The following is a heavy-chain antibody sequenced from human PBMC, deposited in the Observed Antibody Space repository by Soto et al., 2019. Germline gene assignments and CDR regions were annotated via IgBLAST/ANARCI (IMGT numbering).Heavy chain of an antibody. J-gene: IGHJ6*03. V-gene: IGHV5-51*01. CDR2: VYPGDSDT. Sequence: PGESLKISCKGSGYSFTTYWIGWVRQVPGKGLEWMGIVYPGDSDTRYSPSFQGHVTISADKSISTAYLQWDSLKASDTAMYFCARQACCVDGSCYSYYYMDVWGKATTVTVSS. CDR1: GYSFTTYW. D-gene: IGHD2-15*01. CDR3: ARQACCVDGSCYSYYYMDV.